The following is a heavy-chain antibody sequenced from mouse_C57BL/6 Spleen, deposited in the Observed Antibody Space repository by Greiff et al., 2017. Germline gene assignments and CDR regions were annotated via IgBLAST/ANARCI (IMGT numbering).Heavy chain of an antibody. Sequence: EVKLMESGGGLVKPGGSLKLSCAASGFTFSDYGMHWVRQAPEKGLEWVAYISSGSSTIYYADTVKGRFTISRDNAKNTLFLQMTSLRSEDTAMYYCARNHYDYYFDYWGQGTTLTVSS. D-gene: IGHD2-4*01. CDR2: ISSGSSTI. CDR3: ARNHYDYYFDY. V-gene: IGHV5-17*01. CDR1: GFTFSDYG. J-gene: IGHJ2*01.